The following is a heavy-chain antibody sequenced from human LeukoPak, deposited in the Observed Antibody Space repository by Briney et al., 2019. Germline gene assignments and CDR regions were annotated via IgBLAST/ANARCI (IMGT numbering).Heavy chain of an antibody. CDR2: IYLSGST. Sequence: PSETLSLTCAVSDYSISSGYYWGWILQSPGKGLEWIVSIYLSGSTYYNPSLKSRVTTSVDTYKTEFSLKLRSVPAADTAVYFCARVQGHSYDSNGYYRYFDYWGQGTLVTVSS. CDR3: ARVQGHSYDSNGYYRYFDY. J-gene: IGHJ4*02. CDR1: DYSISSGYY. D-gene: IGHD3-22*01. V-gene: IGHV4-38-2*01.